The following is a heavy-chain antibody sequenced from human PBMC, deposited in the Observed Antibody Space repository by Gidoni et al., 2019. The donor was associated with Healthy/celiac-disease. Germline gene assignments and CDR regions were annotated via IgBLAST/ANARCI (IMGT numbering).Heavy chain of an antibody. Sequence: EVQLVESGGGLVQPGGSLRLSCAASGFTFSSYAMHWVRQAPGKGLEYVSAISSNGGSTYYANSVKGRFTISRDNSKNTLYLQMHSLRAEDMAVYYCARESSGAPVYAFDIWGQGTMVTVSS. CDR3: ARESSGAPVYAFDI. D-gene: IGHD6-19*01. CDR1: GFTFSSYA. V-gene: IGHV3-64*01. J-gene: IGHJ3*02. CDR2: ISSNGGST.